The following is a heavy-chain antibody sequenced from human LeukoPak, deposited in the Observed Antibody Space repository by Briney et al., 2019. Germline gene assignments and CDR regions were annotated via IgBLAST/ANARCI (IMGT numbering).Heavy chain of an antibody. CDR2: IRSKAYGGTT. V-gene: IGHV3-49*03. J-gene: IGHJ4*02. Sequence: GSLRLSCIASGFTFGDYAMHWFRQAPGKGLEWVGFIRSKAYGGTTEYAASVKGRFTISRDDSKSIAYLQMNSLKIEDTAVYYCTRESLAAAAGHSIDYWGQGTLVTVSS. CDR1: GFTFGDYA. CDR3: TRESLAAAAGHSIDY. D-gene: IGHD6-13*01.